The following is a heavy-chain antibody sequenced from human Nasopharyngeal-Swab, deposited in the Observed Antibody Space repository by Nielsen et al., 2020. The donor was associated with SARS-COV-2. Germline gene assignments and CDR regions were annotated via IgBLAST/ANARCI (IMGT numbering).Heavy chain of an antibody. CDR2: INHSGST. CDR1: GGSFSGYY. CDR3: ARERFGDGNRFDP. D-gene: IGHD3-10*01. J-gene: IGHJ5*02. V-gene: IGHV4-34*01. Sequence: SETLSLTCAVYGGSFSGYYWSWIRQPPGKGLEWIGEINHSGSTNYNPSLKSRVTISVDTSKNQFSLKLSSVTAADTAVYYCARERFGDGNRFDPWGQGTLVTVSS.